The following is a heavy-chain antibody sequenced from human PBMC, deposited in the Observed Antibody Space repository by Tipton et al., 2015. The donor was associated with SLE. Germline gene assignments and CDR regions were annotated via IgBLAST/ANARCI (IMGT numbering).Heavy chain of an antibody. J-gene: IGHJ3*02. D-gene: IGHD6-6*01. V-gene: IGHV4-4*09. CDR1: GGSISSYY. CDR2: IYTSGST. Sequence: TLSLTCTVSGGSISSYYWSWIRQPPGKGLEWIGYIYTSGSTNYNPSLKSRVTISVDTSKNQFSLKLSSVTAADTAVYYCARRPLQLVQAFDIWGQGTMVTVSS. CDR3: ARRPLQLVQAFDI.